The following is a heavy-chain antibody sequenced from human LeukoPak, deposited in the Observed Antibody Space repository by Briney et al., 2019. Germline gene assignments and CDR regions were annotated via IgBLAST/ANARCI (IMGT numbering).Heavy chain of an antibody. D-gene: IGHD2-2*01. CDR2: INPNSGGT. J-gene: IGHJ4*02. V-gene: IGHV1-2*02. CDR3: ARDLVVPAADHYYFDY. Sequence: ASVKVSCKASGYTFTGYYMHWVRQAPGQGLEWMGWINPNSGGTNYAQKFQGRVTMTRDTSISTAYMELSRLRSDDTAVYYCARDLVVPAADHYYFDYWGQGTLVTVSS. CDR1: GYTFTGYY.